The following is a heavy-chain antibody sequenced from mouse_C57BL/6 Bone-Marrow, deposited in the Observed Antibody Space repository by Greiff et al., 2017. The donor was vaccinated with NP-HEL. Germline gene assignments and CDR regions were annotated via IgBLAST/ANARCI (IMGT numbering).Heavy chain of an antibody. J-gene: IGHJ4*01. CDR3: AREYYYGSSSDRDAMDY. V-gene: IGHV1-20*01. CDR2: INPYNGDT. D-gene: IGHD1-1*01. CDR1: GYSFTGYF. Sequence: EVKLMESGPELVKPGDSVKISCKASGYSFTGYFMNWVMQSHGKSLEWIGRINPYNGDTFYNQKFKGKATLTVDKSSSTAHMELRSLTSEDSAVYYCAREYYYGSSSDRDAMDYWGQGTSVTVSS.